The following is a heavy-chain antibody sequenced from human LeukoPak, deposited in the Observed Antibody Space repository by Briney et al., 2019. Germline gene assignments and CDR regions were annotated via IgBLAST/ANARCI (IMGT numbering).Heavy chain of an antibody. V-gene: IGHV4-59*11. CDR2: IYYSGST. CDR3: ARNRDGYNSFDY. CDR1: GASLNGHY. J-gene: IGHJ4*02. Sequence: SETLSLTCAVYGASLNGHYWSWIRQPPGKGLEWIGYIYYSGSTNYNPSLKSRVAISVDTSKNQFSLKLSSVTAADTAVYYCARNRDGYNSFDYWGQGTLVTVSS. D-gene: IGHD5-24*01.